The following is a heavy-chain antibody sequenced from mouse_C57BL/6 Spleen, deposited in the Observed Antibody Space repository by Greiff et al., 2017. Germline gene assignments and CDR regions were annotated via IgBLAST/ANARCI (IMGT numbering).Heavy chain of an antibody. CDR2: IHPNSGST. CDR3: AREGVYGNYSVYYFDY. V-gene: IGHV1-64*01. CDR1: GYTFTSYW. J-gene: IGHJ2*01. D-gene: IGHD2-1*01. Sequence: QVQLKQPGAELVKPGASVKLSCKASGYTFTSYWMHWVKQRPGQGLEWIGMIHPNSGSTNYNEKFKSKATLTVDKSSSTAYMQLSSLTSEDSAVYYCAREGVYGNYSVYYFDYWGQGTTLTVSS.